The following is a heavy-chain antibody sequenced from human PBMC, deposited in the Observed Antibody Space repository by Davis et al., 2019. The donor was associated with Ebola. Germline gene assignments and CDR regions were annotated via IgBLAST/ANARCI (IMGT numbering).Heavy chain of an antibody. D-gene: IGHD2-15*01. CDR1: GGTFRSYS. Sequence: AASVQVSCKASGGTFRSYSISWVRQAPGHGLEWMGGIIPIFGTANYAQKFQGRVTITADESTSTAYMELSSLRSEDTAVYYCARELEYCSGGSCSPLFDYWGQGTLVTVSS. J-gene: IGHJ4*02. CDR2: IIPIFGTA. V-gene: IGHV1-69*13. CDR3: ARELEYCSGGSCSPLFDY.